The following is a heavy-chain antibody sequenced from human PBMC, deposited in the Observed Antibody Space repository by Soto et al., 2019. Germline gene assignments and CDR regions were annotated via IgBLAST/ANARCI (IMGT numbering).Heavy chain of an antibody. V-gene: IGHV4-39*01. CDR3: ARQGPLLGYCESTSCHYDY. CDR2: IYYSGST. D-gene: IGHD2-2*01. Sequence: SETLSLTCSVSGGSISSSSYFWGWIRQPPGKGLEWIGSIYYSGSTYYNPSLKSRVTVSVDTSKNQFSLHLSSLKASDTAMYYCARQGPLLGYCESTSCHYDYWGQGTLVTVSS. CDR1: GGSISSSSYF. J-gene: IGHJ4*02.